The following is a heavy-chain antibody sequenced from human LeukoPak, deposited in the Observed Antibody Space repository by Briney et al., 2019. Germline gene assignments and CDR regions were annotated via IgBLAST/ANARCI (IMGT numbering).Heavy chain of an antibody. J-gene: IGHJ4*02. V-gene: IGHV4-31*03. CDR2: IYYSGST. Sequence: PSQTLSLTCTVSGGSISSGGYSWSWIRQHPGKGLEWIGYIYYSGSTYYNPSLKSRVTISVDTSKNQFSLKLSSVTAADTAVYYCARDHGGYYYAYFDYWGQGTLVTVSS. CDR3: ARDHGGYYYAYFDY. CDR1: GGSISSGGYS. D-gene: IGHD3-22*01.